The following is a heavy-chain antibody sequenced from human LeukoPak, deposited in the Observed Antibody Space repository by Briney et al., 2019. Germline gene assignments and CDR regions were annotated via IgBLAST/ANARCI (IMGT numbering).Heavy chain of an antibody. D-gene: IGHD6-19*01. CDR1: GFTFSSNY. CDR3: ARGSGWYYQFDY. CDR2: IYSGGGT. Sequence: GGSLRLSCAASGFTFSSNYMSWVRQAPGKGLEWVSVIYSGGGTYYSDSVKGRFTISRDNDKNTLYLQMNSLRAEDTAVYYCARGSGWYYQFDYSSQGTLVTVSS. J-gene: IGHJ4*02. V-gene: IGHV3-53*01.